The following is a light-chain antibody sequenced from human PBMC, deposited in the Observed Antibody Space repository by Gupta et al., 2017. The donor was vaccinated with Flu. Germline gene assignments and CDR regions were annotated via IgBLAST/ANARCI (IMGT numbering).Light chain of an antibody. J-gene: IGLJ1*01. V-gene: IGLV1-40*01. CDR2: GNS. CDR1: SSNVGEGYD. Sequence: SSNVGEGYDEHWYQHHPGTAPKVLMYGNSNRPSGVPDRVSGSKSGSSASLAITGLQAEDVAEYYCQSYDRSLSGSVFGTGTKVTVL. CDR3: QSYDRSLSGSV.